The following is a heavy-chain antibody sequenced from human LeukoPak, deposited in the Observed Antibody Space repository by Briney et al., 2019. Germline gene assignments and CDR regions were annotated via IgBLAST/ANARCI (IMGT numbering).Heavy chain of an antibody. CDR2: ISGSGGST. CDR3: ARVKYCSSTSCYLYFDY. CDR1: GFTFSSYA. V-gene: IGHV3-23*01. J-gene: IGHJ4*02. Sequence: PGGSLRLSCAASGFTFSSYAMSWVRQAPGKGLEWVSAISGSGGSTYYADSVKGRFTISRDNSKNTLYLQMNSLRAEDTAVYYCARVKYCSSTSCYLYFDYWGQGTLVTVSS. D-gene: IGHD2-2*01.